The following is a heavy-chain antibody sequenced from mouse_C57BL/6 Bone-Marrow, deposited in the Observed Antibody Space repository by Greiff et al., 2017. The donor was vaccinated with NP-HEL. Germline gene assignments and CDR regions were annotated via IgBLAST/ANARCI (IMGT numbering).Heavy chain of an antibody. V-gene: IGHV1-61*01. Sequence: QVQLQQPGAELVRPGSSVKLSCKASGYTFTSYWMDWVKQRPGQGLEWIGNIYPSDSETHYNQKFKDKATLTVDKSSSTAYMQLSSLTSEDSAVYYCARSPFITTVVARYFDVWGTGTTVTVSS. CDR1: GYTFTSYW. J-gene: IGHJ1*03. CDR2: IYPSDSET. CDR3: ARSPFITTVVARYFDV. D-gene: IGHD1-1*01.